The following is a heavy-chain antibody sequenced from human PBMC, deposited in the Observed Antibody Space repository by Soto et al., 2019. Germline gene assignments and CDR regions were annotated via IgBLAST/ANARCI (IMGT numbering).Heavy chain of an antibody. CDR3: ARSGGGSNVNFDY. J-gene: IGHJ4*02. CDR1: GYSISSRNW. D-gene: IGHD2-15*01. V-gene: IGHV4-28*01. Sequence: PSESLSLTCAVSGYSISSRNWWGWIRQPPGKGLEWIGYIYYSGSTYYNPSLKSRVTMSVDTSKNQFSLKLSSVTAVDTAVYYCARSGGGSNVNFDYWGQGTQVTVSS. CDR2: IYYSGST.